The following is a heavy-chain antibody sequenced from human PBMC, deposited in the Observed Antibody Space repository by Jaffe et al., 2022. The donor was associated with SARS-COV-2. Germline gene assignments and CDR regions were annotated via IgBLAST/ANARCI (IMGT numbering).Heavy chain of an antibody. D-gene: IGHD3-16*01. V-gene: IGHV3-21*01. CDR1: GFTFSSYS. CDR3: ARDHYDYVWGSYRPFDY. J-gene: IGHJ4*02. Sequence: EVQLVESGGGLVKPGGSLRLSCAASGFTFSSYSMNWVRQAPGKGLEWVSSISSSSSYIYYADSVKGRFTISRDNAKNSLYLQMNSLRAEDTAVYYCARDHYDYVWGSYRPFDYWGQGTLVTVSS. CDR2: ISSSSSYI.